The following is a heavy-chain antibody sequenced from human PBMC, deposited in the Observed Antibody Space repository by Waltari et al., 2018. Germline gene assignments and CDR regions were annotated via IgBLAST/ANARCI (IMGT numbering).Heavy chain of an antibody. D-gene: IGHD6-13*01. CDR2: IYPYNGNT. CDR3: ARDDVDSSNFGGF. CDR1: GYIFSIYG. J-gene: IGHJ4*02. Sequence: QLVQSGAEVKKPGASVKVSCKASGYIFSIYGITWVRKAAGQGLEWMGWIYPYNGNTNEEQNFQGRVTRTTDTSTTTAYMEIRSLRSDDTAIYYWARDDVDSSNFGGFWGQGTMVTVSS. V-gene: IGHV1-18*01.